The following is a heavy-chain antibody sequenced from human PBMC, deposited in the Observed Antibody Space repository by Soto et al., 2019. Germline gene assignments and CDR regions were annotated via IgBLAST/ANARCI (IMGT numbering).Heavy chain of an antibody. CDR3: ARDIGFDYVN. V-gene: IGHV3-7*01. CDR2: IKEDGSEI. D-gene: IGHD3-16*01. CDR1: GFNVMSYW. J-gene: IGHJ4*02. Sequence: PGGSLRLFCAVSGFNVMSYWMSWVRQAPGKGLECVASIKEDGSEIYYLQSVRGRFTISRDSAGNAVHLAMNYLSAEDTGVYFCARDIGFDYVNWGQGTLVTVYS.